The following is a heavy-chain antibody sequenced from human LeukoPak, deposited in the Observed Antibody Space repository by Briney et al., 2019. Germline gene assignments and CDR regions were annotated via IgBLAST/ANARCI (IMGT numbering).Heavy chain of an antibody. J-gene: IGHJ4*02. CDR2: ISAYNGNT. CDR3: ARVEGLYYYGSGSSPLFDY. CDR1: GYTFTSYG. D-gene: IGHD3-10*01. Sequence: ASVKVSCKASGYTFTSYGISWVRQAPGQGLEWMGWISAYNGNTNYAQKLQGRVTMTTDTSTSTAYMELRSLRSDDTAVYYCARVEGLYYYGSGSSPLFDYWGQGTLVTVSS. V-gene: IGHV1-18*01.